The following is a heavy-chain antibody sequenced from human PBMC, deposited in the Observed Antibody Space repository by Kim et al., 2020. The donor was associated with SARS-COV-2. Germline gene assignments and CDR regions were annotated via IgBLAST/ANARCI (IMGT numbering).Heavy chain of an antibody. CDR3: AKSDRVMVRDGGYGMDV. J-gene: IGHJ6*02. CDR2: ISGSGGST. V-gene: IGHV3-23*01. D-gene: IGHD3-10*01. CDR1: GFTFSSYA. Sequence: GGSLRLSCAASGFTFSSYAMSWVRQAPGKGLEWVSAISGSGGSTYYADSVKGRFTISRDNSKNTLYLQMNSLRAEDTAVYYCAKSDRVMVRDGGYGMDVWGQGTTVTVSS.